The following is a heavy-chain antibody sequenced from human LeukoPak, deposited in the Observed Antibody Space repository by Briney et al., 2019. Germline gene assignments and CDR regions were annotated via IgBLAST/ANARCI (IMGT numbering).Heavy chain of an antibody. Sequence: GGSLRLSCAASGFTFSSYAMIWVRQAPGKGLEWVSVISGSSGTTYYADSVKGRFTISRDNSKNTLYLQMNSLRAEDTAVYYCAKEVSWNLHYSDYWGQGTLVTVSS. J-gene: IGHJ4*02. CDR2: ISGSSGTT. CDR3: AKEVSWNLHYSDY. CDR1: GFTFSSYA. D-gene: IGHD1-1*01. V-gene: IGHV3-23*01.